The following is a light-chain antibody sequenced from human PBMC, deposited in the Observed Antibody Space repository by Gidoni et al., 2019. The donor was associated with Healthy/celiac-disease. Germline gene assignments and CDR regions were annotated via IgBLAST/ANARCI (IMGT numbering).Light chain of an antibody. Sequence: YELTQPLSVSVALGQTARITCGGNNIGSKNVHWYQQKPGQAPVLVIYRDSNRPSGIPERFSGSNSGNTATLTISRAQAGDEADYYCQVWDSRTFYVFGTGTKVTVL. CDR3: QVWDSRTFYV. V-gene: IGLV3-9*01. CDR2: RDS. CDR1: NIGSKN. J-gene: IGLJ1*01.